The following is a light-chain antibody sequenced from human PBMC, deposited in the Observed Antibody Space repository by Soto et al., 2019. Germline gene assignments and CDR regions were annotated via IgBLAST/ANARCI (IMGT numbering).Light chain of an antibody. CDR2: AAT. V-gene: IGKV3-15*01. J-gene: IGKJ4*01. CDR1: ESINNN. Sequence: EIVMTQSPATLSVSPGEGATLSCTASESINNNLAWYQQKPGQAPRLLIYAATTRATGFPPRFSGSGSGTDFTLPIRSLQSEDFVVYYFQQHQKWPLTFGGGTKVEIK. CDR3: QQHQKWPLT.